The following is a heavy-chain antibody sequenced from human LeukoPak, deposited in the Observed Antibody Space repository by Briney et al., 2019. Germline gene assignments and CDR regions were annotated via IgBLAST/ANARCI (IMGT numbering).Heavy chain of an antibody. D-gene: IGHD3-16*01. Sequence: SVKVSCKASGFTFTKSAVQWVRQAREQRLEWIGWIVVGTGNTNYAQKFQERVTITRDMSTSTAYMELSSLRSEDTAVYYCARDQDEGVFDYWGQGTLVTVSS. CDR2: IVVGTGNT. CDR1: GFTFTKSA. J-gene: IGHJ4*02. V-gene: IGHV1-58*01. CDR3: ARDQDEGVFDY.